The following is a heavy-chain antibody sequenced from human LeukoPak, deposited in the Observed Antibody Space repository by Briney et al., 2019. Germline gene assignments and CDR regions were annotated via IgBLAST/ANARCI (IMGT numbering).Heavy chain of an antibody. J-gene: IGHJ4*02. CDR2: IRPSGDNT. V-gene: IGHV3-23*01. Sequence: GGSLRLSCAASGFSFSTYAMSWVRQAPGRGLEWVSSIRPSGDNTYYGDSVKGRFTISRDNAKNSLYLQMSSLRAEDTAVYYCARTDSNIAARRIGFDSWGQGTLVTVSS. CDR1: GFSFSTYA. D-gene: IGHD6-6*01. CDR3: ARTDSNIAARRIGFDS.